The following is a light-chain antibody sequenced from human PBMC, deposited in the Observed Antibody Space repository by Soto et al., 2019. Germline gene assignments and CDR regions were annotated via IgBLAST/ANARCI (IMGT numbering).Light chain of an antibody. Sequence: DIQMTQSPSTLSASVGDRVTITCRASQSINIWLAWYQQKAGKAPKLLIYDASTLESGVPSRFSGSGSRTEFTLTISTLQPDDLATYYCQQSYSTPWTFGQGTKVDIK. V-gene: IGKV1-5*01. CDR2: DAS. CDR1: QSINIW. CDR3: QQSYSTPWT. J-gene: IGKJ1*01.